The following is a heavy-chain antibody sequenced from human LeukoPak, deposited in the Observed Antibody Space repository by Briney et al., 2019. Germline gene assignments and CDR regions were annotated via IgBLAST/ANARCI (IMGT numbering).Heavy chain of an antibody. CDR2: IRGSGGST. Sequence: GGSLRLSCAASGFTFSSYAMSWVRQAPGKGLEWVSGIRGSGGSTYNADSVKGLFTISRDNSKNTLYLQMNSLRAEDTAVYYCAKEFMLRTVCSSASCYDIGAFDYWGQGTLVTVSS. CDR3: AKEFMLRTVCSSASCYDIGAFDY. D-gene: IGHD2-2*01. CDR1: GFTFSSYA. V-gene: IGHV3-23*01. J-gene: IGHJ4*02.